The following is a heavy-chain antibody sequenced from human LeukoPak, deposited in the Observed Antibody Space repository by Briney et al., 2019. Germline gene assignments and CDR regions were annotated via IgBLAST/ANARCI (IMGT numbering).Heavy chain of an antibody. CDR3: ARAAPAEYYDSSRD. Sequence: SETLSLTCTVSGGSISSGDYYWSWIRQPPGKGLEWIGYIYYSGSTYYNPSLESRVTISVDTSKNQFSLKLSSVTAADTAVYYCARAAPAEYYDSSRDWGQGTLVTVSS. J-gene: IGHJ4*02. V-gene: IGHV4-30-4*01. D-gene: IGHD3-22*01. CDR1: GGSISSGDYY. CDR2: IYYSGST.